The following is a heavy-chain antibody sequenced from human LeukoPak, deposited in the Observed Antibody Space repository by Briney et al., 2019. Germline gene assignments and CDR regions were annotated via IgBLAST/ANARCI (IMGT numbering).Heavy chain of an antibody. D-gene: IGHD4-23*01. Sequence: PGGSLRLSCAASGFTFSDYYMSWIRQAPGKGLEWVSYISSSGSTIYYADSVKGRFTISRDNAKNSLYLQMNSLRAEDTAMYYCAGQTSVITPADFWGPGTLVTVSS. V-gene: IGHV3-11*04. CDR1: GFTFSDYY. J-gene: IGHJ4*02. CDR2: ISSSGSTI. CDR3: AGQTSVITPADF.